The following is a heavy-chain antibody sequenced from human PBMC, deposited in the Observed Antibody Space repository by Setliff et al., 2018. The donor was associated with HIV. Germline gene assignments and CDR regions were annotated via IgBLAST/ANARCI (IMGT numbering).Heavy chain of an antibody. CDR3: AREIYGGNSRPFDY. CDR1: GGSFSGYY. CDR2: INHSGST. Sequence: SETLSLTCAVYGGSFSGYYWSWIRQPPGKGLECIGEINHSGSTNHNPSLKSRVTISVGTSKNQFSLKLSSVTAADTAVYYCAREIYGGNSRPFDYWGQGTLVTVSS. D-gene: IGHD4-17*01. V-gene: IGHV4-34*01. J-gene: IGHJ4*02.